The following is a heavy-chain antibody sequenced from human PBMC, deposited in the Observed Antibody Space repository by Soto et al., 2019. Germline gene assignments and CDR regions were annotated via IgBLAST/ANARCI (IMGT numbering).Heavy chain of an antibody. J-gene: IGHJ4*02. V-gene: IGHV2-5*02. Sequence: QITLNESGPTVVRPTETLTLTCSFSGFSLTTSGVGVGRVRQSPGTAPEWLALIYWDDDKRYSETLKSRLTITKDPSKNQVVPTVANLDPTDTATYYCAPRVLRTVFGLVTTTAIYFDFWGQGPPIAVSS. D-gene: IGHD3-3*01. CDR1: GFSLTTSGVG. CDR3: APRVLRTVFGLVTTTAIYFDF. CDR2: IYWDDDK.